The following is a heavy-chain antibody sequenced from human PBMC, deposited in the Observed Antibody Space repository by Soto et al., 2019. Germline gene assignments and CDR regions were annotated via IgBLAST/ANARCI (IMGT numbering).Heavy chain of an antibody. CDR1: GGTFSSYA. V-gene: IGHV1-69*13. CDR2: IIPIFGTA. J-gene: IGHJ4*02. D-gene: IGHD3-22*01. Sequence: SVKVSCKASGGTFSSYAISWVRQAPGQGLEWMGGIIPIFGTANYAQKFQGRVTITADESTSTAYMELSSLRSEDTAVYYCAGTYYYDSSGSPQFDYWGQGTLVTVSS. CDR3: AGTYYYDSSGSPQFDY.